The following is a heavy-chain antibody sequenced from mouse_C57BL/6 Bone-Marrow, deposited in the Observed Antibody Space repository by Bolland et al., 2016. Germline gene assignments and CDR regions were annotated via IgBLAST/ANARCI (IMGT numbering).Heavy chain of an antibody. D-gene: IGHD1-3*01. V-gene: IGHV3-6*01. Sequence: GYISYDGSNNYNPSLKNRISITRDTSKNQFFLKLNSVTTEDTATYYCARNNYFYFDYWGQG. CDR2: ISYDGSN. CDR3: ARNNYFYFDY. J-gene: IGHJ2*01.